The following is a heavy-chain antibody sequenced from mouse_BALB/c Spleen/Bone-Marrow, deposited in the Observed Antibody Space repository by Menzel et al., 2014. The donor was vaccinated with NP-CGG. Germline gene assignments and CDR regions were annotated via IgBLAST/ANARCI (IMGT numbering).Heavy chain of an antibody. CDR3: ARPDYYGYLNY. CDR1: GFDFSRYW. V-gene: IGHV4-1*02. CDR2: INPDSRTI. J-gene: IGHJ2*01. Sequence: VQLQQSGGGLVQPGGSLKPSCAASGFDFSRYWMSWVRQAPGKGLEWIGEINPDSRTINYSPSLKDKFIISRDNAKNTLYLRLNKVRSEDTALYYCARPDYYGYLNYWGQGTTLTVSS. D-gene: IGHD1-1*01.